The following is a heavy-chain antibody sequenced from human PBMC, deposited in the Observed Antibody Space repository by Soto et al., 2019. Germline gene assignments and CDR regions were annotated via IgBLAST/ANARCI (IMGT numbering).Heavy chain of an antibody. CDR1: GFTFSSFG. Sequence: QVQLVESGGGVVQPGRSLRLSCAASGFTFSSFGMHWVRQAPGKGLEWVAVISNDGSTEYFADSVKGRFTISRDNSKNTLFLKMETLRVKDRAGYYCTRERKNHYSNSKWCFVCGAQEPLATVPS. CDR2: ISNDGSTE. D-gene: IGHD2-15*01. V-gene: IGHV3-30*03. CDR3: TRERKNHYSNSKWCFVC. J-gene: IGHJ4*02.